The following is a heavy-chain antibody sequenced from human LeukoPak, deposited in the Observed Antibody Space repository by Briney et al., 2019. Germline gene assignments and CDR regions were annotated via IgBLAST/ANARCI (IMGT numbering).Heavy chain of an antibody. CDR2: INAGNGNT. CDR3: ARLIPHRPIAAAGTGGHYFDY. V-gene: IGHV1-3*01. D-gene: IGHD6-13*01. Sequence: ASVKVSCKASGYTFTSYAMHWVRQAPGQRLEWMGWINAGNGNTKYSQKFQGRVTITRDTSASTAYMELSSLRSEDTAVYYCARLIPHRPIAAAGTGGHYFDYWGQGTLVTASS. J-gene: IGHJ4*02. CDR1: GYTFTSYA.